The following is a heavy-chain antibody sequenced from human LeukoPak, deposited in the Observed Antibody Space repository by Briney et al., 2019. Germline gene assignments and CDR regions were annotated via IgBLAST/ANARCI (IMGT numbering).Heavy chain of an antibody. CDR3: AREGRYFRGGFDI. CDR2: INPSGGST. D-gene: IGHD2-15*01. CDR1: GYTFTSYY. J-gene: IGHJ3*02. Sequence: GASVKVSCKASGYTFTSYYMHWVRQATGQGLEWMGIINPSGGSTSYAQKFQGRVTMTRDMSTSTVYMELSSLRSADTAVYYCAREGRYFRGGFDIWGQGTMVTVSS. V-gene: IGHV1-46*01.